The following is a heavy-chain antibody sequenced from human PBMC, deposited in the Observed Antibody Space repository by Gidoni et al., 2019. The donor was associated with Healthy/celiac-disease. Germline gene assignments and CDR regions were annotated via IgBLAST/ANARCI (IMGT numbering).Heavy chain of an antibody. D-gene: IGHD3-10*01. CDR1: GGSISSYY. J-gene: IGHJ4*02. CDR2: IYYSGST. Sequence: QVQLQESGPGLVKPSETLSLTCTVPGGSISSYYWSWIRQPPGKGLEWIGYIYYSGSTNYNPSLKSRVTISVDTSKNQFSLKLSSVTAADTAVYYCARAQGGFGELFSGFLLDYWGQGTLVTVSS. CDR3: ARAQGGFGELFSGFLLDY. V-gene: IGHV4-59*01.